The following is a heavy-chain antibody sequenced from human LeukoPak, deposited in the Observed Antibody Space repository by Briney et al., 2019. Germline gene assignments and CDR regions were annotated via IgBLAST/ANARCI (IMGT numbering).Heavy chain of an antibody. D-gene: IGHD6-19*01. CDR1: GGSISSYY. V-gene: IGHV4-59*01. J-gene: IGHJ5*02. CDR2: IYYSGST. Sequence: PSETLSLTCTVSGGSISSYYWSWIRQPPGKGLEWIGYIYYSGSTNYNPSLKSRVTISVDTSKNQFSLKLSSVTAADTAVYHCARAGGLVVAGTFDPWGQGTLVTVSS. CDR3: ARAGGLVVAGTFDP.